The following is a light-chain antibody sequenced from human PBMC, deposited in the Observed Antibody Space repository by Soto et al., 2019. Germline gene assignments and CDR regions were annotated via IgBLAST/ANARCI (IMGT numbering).Light chain of an antibody. CDR2: DVT. CDR3: CSHSASYTFV. Sequence: QSALTQPRSVSGSPGQSVTISCTGTSSDVGGYNCVSWYQQHPGKAPQLIIYDVTQRPSGVPDRFSGSKSGNTASLSISGLQAEDEADYYSCSHSASYTFVFGTGTKVTVL. CDR1: SSDVGGYNC. V-gene: IGLV2-11*01. J-gene: IGLJ1*01.